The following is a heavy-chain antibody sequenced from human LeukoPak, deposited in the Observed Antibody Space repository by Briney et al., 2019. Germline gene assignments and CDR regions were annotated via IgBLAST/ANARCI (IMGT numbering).Heavy chain of an antibody. CDR3: ARDRFPYSGSYSFEPFDY. CDR2: IIPIFGTA. V-gene: IGHV1-69*05. CDR1: GGAFSSYA. J-gene: IGHJ4*02. D-gene: IGHD1-26*01. Sequence: SVKVSCKASGGAFSSYAISWVRQAPGQGLEWMGRIIPIFGTANYAQKFQGRVTITTDESTSTAYMELSSLKSEDMAVYYCARDRFPYSGSYSFEPFDYWGQGTLVTVSS.